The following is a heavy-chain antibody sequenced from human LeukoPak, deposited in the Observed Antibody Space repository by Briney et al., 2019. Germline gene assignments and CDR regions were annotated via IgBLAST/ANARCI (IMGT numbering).Heavy chain of an antibody. CDR3: ARDQILWFGEDAFDI. CDR2: ISSSSSYI. V-gene: IGHV3-21*01. D-gene: IGHD3-10*01. Sequence: GGSLRLSCAASGFTFSSHSMNWVRQAPGKGLEWVSSISSSSSYIYYADSVKGRFTISRDNAKNSLYLQMNSLRAEDTAVYYCARDQILWFGEDAFDIWGQGTMVTVSS. J-gene: IGHJ3*02. CDR1: GFTFSSHS.